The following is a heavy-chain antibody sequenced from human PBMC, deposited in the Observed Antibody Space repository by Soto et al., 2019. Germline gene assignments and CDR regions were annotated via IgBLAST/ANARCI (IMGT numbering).Heavy chain of an antibody. CDR2: IYWDDDN. Sequence: QITLKESGPPLVKPTQTLTLTCTFSGFSLSTSGVGVGWIRQPPGKALEWLALIYWDDDNRYSPSLKSRLTITKDPSKTRVVLTMTIMDPVPTATSYCAHTRLGAFAIWGQGTMVTVSS. CDR3: AHTRLGAFAI. V-gene: IGHV2-5*02. CDR1: GFSLSTSGVG. D-gene: IGHD1-26*01. J-gene: IGHJ3*02.